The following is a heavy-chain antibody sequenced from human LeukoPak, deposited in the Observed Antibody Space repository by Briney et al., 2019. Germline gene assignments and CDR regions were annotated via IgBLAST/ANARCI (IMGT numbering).Heavy chain of an antibody. D-gene: IGHD5-18*01. CDR3: GASYSYAVVDD. V-gene: IGHV3-33*01. CDR2: IWYDGSNK. CDR1: GFTFRSYG. Sequence: GRSLRLSCAASGFTFRSYGMHGVRQAPGKGLEWVAVIWYDGSNKYYADSVKGRFTISRDNSKNTLYLQMNSLRAEDTAVYYCGASYSYAVVDDWGPGTLVTVSS. J-gene: IGHJ4*02.